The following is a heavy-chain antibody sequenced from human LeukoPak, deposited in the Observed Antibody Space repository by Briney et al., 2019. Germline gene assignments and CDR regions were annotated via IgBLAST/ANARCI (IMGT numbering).Heavy chain of an antibody. D-gene: IGHD6-19*01. V-gene: IGHV1-69*04. CDR1: GGTFSSYA. Sequence: GASVKVSCKASGGTFSSYAISWVRQAPGQGLEWMRRIIPILGIANYAQKFQGRVTITADKSTSTAYMELSSLRSEDTAVYYCQRGSGWYGYYFDYWGQGTLVTVSS. CDR3: QRGSGWYGYYFDY. J-gene: IGHJ4*02. CDR2: IIPILGIA.